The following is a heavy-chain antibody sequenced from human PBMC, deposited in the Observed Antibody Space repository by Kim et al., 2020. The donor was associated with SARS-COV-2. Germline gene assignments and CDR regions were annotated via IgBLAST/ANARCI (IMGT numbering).Heavy chain of an antibody. CDR1: GFTFSSYS. CDR3: ARDYCGYYDSSCYLN. V-gene: IGHV3-21*01. Sequence: GGSLRLSCAASGFTFSSYSMNWVRQAPGKGLEWVSSISSSSSYIYYADSVKGRFTISRDNAKNSLYLQMNSLRAEDTAVYYCARDYCGYYDSSCYLNLGQGTLLTVSS. D-gene: IGHD3-22*01. J-gene: IGHJ4*02. CDR2: ISSSSSYI.